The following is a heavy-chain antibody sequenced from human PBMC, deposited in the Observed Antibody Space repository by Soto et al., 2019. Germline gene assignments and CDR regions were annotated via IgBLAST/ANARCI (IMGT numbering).Heavy chain of an antibody. J-gene: IGHJ6*02. D-gene: IGHD3-3*01. CDR2: ISSSSSYI. Sequence: EVQLVESGGGLVKPGGSLRLSCAASGFTFSSYSMNWVRQAPGKGLEWVSSISSSSSYIYYADSVKGRFTISRDNAKNSLYLQMNSLRAEDTAVYYCKVFGVVIPMDVWGQGTTVTVSS. V-gene: IGHV3-21*01. CDR3: KVFGVVIPMDV. CDR1: GFTFSSYS.